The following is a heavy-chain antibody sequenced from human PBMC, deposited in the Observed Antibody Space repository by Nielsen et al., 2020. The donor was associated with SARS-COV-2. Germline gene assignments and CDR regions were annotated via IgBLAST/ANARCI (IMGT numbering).Heavy chain of an antibody. V-gene: IGHV3-53*01. CDR2: MYSAGTT. CDR1: GFIVSNNY. Sequence: GESLKISCAASGFIVSNNYMSWVRQAPGKGLEWVSVMYSAGTTYYADSVKGRFTISRHSSENSLYLQMNSLRAEDTALYHCARDHSPIFGYGMDVWGQGTTVTVSS. J-gene: IGHJ6*02. D-gene: IGHD3-16*01. CDR3: ARDHSPIFGYGMDV.